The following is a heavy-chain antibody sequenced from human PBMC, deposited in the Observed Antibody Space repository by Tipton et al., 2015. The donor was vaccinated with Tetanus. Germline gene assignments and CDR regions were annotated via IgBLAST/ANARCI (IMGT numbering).Heavy chain of an antibody. V-gene: IGHV3-30*18. CDR3: AKDDAGLAQRGGFYFDS. D-gene: IGHD3/OR15-3a*01. CDR1: GFPFSNYA. Sequence: SLRLSCAASGFPFSNYAMSWVRQAPGKGLEWVAVISYDGGNKFYADSVQGRFTISRDNSKNTFYLEMHSLRSEDTAVYFCAKDDAGLAQRGGFYFDSWGQGTLVTVSS. J-gene: IGHJ4*02. CDR2: ISYDGGNK.